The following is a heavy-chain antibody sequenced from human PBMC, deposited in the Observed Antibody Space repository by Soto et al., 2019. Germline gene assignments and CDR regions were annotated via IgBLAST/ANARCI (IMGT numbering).Heavy chain of an antibody. J-gene: IGHJ5*02. V-gene: IGHV4-38-2*02. CDR2: MFHSGST. Sequence: SDTLSLPCPLPGHFISRRYYWGWIRPPPGKRLEWTGSMFHSGSTHYSTSIKSRVTMSVDTSKHQFSLRLSSVTASYTAVYECARGHIVVVPTVGWFDPWGQGTLVTVSS. CDR3: ARGHIVVVPTVGWFDP. D-gene: IGHD2-2*01. CDR1: GHFISRRYY.